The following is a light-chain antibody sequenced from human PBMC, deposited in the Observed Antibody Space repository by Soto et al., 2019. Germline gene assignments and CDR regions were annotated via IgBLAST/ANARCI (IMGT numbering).Light chain of an antibody. CDR1: SGHSNYA. V-gene: IGLV4-69*01. J-gene: IGLJ3*02. Sequence: QSVLTQSPSASASLGASVKLTCTLSSGHSNYAIAWHQQQPEKGPRYLMKLHSDGSHSKGDGIPDRFSGSSSGTERYLTISSLQSEDDAVYYCQTWDSGIWLFGGGTKLTVL. CDR3: QTWDSGIWL. CDR2: LHSDGSH.